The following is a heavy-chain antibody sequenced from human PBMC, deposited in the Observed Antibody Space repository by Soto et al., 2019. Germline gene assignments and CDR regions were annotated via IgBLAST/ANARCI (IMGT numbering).Heavy chain of an antibody. CDR3: ARYFEAAAQLVGFFDF. D-gene: IGHD6-6*01. V-gene: IGHV1-18*01. CDR1: GYTFTRFG. J-gene: IGHJ4*02. Sequence: QVQLVQSGTEVKKPGASVKVSCKASGYTFTRFGINWVRQAPGQGLEWMGWISGHNGNTHSAQNVQRRIIVITVTSTNEAYTELRSLISDDTVVFYWARYFEAAAQLVGFFDFWGQGTLVTVSS. CDR2: ISGHNGNT.